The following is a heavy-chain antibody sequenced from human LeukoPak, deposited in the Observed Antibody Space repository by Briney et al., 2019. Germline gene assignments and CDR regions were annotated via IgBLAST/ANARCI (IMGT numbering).Heavy chain of an antibody. CDR2: ISYDGSNK. Sequence: GGSLRLSCAASGFTFSSYAMHWVRQAPGKGLEWVAVISYDGSNKYYADSVKGRFTISRDNSKNTLYLRMNSLRAEDTAVYYCARDLRRHIVVVTAIRYYYYGMDVWGQGTTVTVSS. CDR1: GFTFSSYA. D-gene: IGHD2-21*02. V-gene: IGHV3-30-3*01. J-gene: IGHJ6*02. CDR3: ARDLRRHIVVVTAIRYYYYGMDV.